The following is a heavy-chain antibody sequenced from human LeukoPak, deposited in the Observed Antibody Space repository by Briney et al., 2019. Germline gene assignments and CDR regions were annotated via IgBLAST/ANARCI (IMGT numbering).Heavy chain of an antibody. CDR3: ARTTVTSGPYWYFDL. CDR1: EFTLSNYD. D-gene: IGHD4-17*01. V-gene: IGHV3-13*01. J-gene: IGHJ2*01. Sequence: RGSLRLSCAASEFTLSNYDMHWVRQATGEGLEWVSGIDIAGDTYYPGSVRGRFTISRENAENSLYLQMSSLRAGDTGVYYCARTTVTSGPYWYFDLWGRGTLVTVS. CDR2: IDIAGDT.